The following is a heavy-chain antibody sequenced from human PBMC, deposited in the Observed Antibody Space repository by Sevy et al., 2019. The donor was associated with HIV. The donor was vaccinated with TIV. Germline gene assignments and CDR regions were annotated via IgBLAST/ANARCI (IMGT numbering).Heavy chain of an antibody. CDR1: GYTLTELS. CDR3: ASGGKSSSWYPDY. J-gene: IGHJ4*02. CDR2: FDPEDGET. V-gene: IGHV1-24*01. Sequence: ASVKVSCKVSGYTLTELSMHWVRQAPGKGLEWMGGFDPEDGETIYAQKFQGRVTMTEDTSTDTAYMELSSLRSEDTAVHYCASGGKSSSWYPDYWGQGTLVTVSS. D-gene: IGHD6-13*01.